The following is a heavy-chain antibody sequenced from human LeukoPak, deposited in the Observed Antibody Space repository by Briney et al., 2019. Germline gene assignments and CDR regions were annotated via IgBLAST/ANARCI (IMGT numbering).Heavy chain of an antibody. CDR2: IRFDGSNK. CDR1: GFTLNTYG. D-gene: IGHD2-2*03. J-gene: IGHJ4*02. Sequence: GGSLRLSCAASGFTLNTYGMHWVREAPGKGLEWVAFIRFDGSNKYYADPVKGRFSNSRNNSKNTLYLQMKSLRPEDTAVYYCARGDGYCSSASCSGNWGQGTLVAVSS. V-gene: IGHV3-30*02. CDR3: ARGDGYCSSASCSGN.